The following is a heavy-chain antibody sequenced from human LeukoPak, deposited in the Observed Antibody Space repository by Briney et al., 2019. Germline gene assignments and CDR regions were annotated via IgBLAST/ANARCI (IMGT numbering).Heavy chain of an antibody. J-gene: IGHJ4*02. CDR1: GFSFSSYS. Sequence: PGGSLRLSCAASGFSFSSYSMNWVRQAPGKGLEWVSSISSSSSYIYYADSVKGRFTISRDNAKNSLYLQMNSLRAEDTAVYYCARDINVAFDYWGQGTLVTVSS. CDR3: ARDINVAFDY. CDR2: ISSSSSYI. D-gene: IGHD3-10*01. V-gene: IGHV3-21*01.